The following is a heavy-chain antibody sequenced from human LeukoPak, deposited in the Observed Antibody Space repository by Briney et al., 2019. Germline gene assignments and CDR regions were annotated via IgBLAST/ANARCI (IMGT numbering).Heavy chain of an antibody. J-gene: IGHJ6*02. V-gene: IGHV3-9*01. CDR2: ISWNSGSI. CDR1: GFTFDDYA. Sequence: GGPLRLSCAASGFTFDDYAMHWVRQAPGKGLEWVSGISWNSGSIGYADSVKGRFTISRDNAKNSLYLQMNSLRAEDTALYYCAKDIVRYCSSTSCPGRGMDVWGQGTTVTVSS. CDR3: AKDIVRYCSSTSCPGRGMDV. D-gene: IGHD2-2*01.